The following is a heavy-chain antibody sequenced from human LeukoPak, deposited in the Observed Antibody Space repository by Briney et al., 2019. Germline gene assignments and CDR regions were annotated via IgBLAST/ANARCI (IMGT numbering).Heavy chain of an antibody. V-gene: IGHV3-7*01. J-gene: IGHJ4*02. CDR3: ARDVVGSLDY. Sequence: GSLRLSCAGSGFSFRDYGMACGRQSPGKGREWVANMKGDGSARHYADSVKGRFTISRDNAQNSVYLQMSILRVEDTAVYYCARDVVGSLDYWGLGTSVTVSS. CDR2: MKGDGSAR. D-gene: IGHD2-15*01. CDR1: GFSFRDYG.